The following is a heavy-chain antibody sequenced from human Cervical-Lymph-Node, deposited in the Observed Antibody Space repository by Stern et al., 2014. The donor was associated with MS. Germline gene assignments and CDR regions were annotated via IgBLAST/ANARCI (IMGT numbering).Heavy chain of an antibody. CDR1: GYTLTELS. V-gene: IGHV1-24*01. J-gene: IGHJ6*02. Sequence: QVQLVQSGAEVKKPGASVKVSCKGSGYTLTELSMHWVRQAPGKGLEWMGGFDPEDGETVYAQKFQGRLTMTEDTSTDTAYMELSSLRSEDTAVYYCATDRDDFRSGYSAPTKGYGLDLWGQGTTVSVTS. CDR2: FDPEDGET. D-gene: IGHD3-3*01. CDR3: ATDRDDFRSGYSAPTKGYGLDL.